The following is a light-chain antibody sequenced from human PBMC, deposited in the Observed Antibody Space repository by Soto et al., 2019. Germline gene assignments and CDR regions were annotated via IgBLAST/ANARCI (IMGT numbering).Light chain of an antibody. CDR2: AAS. V-gene: IGKV1-9*01. CDR3: QQLNSYPHIT. Sequence: DIQLTQSPSFLSASVGDRVTITCRASQGISSYLAWYQQKPGQAPKLLIYAASTLQSGVPSRFSGSGSGTEFTLTISSLQPEDFATYYCQQLNSYPHITFGPGTKVDIK. CDR1: QGISSY. J-gene: IGKJ3*01.